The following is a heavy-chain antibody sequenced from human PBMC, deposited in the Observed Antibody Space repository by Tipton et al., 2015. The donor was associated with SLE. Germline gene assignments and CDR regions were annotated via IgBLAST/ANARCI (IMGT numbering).Heavy chain of an antibody. CDR2: ISAYNGNT. Sequence: QSGPEVKKPGASVKVSCKASGYTFTSYGISWVRQAPGQGLEWMGWISAYNGNTNYAQKLQGRVTMTTDTSTSTAYMEQRSLRSDDTAVYYCARVALSGYSYGLHYFDYWGQGTLVTVSS. V-gene: IGHV1-18*01. J-gene: IGHJ4*02. D-gene: IGHD5-18*01. CDR1: GYTFTSYG. CDR3: ARVALSGYSYGLHYFDY.